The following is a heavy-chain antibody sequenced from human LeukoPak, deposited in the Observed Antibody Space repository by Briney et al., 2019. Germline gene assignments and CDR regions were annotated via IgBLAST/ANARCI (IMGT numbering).Heavy chain of an antibody. D-gene: IGHD3-10*01. V-gene: IGHV3-7*01. J-gene: IGHJ4*02. CDR3: ARVFEDFSFRREFFDY. CDR1: GFTFSSYW. Sequence: GGSLRLSCAASGFTFSSYWMSWVRQAPGKGLEWVANIKQDGSEKYYVDSVKGRFTISRDNAKSTLYLQMNSLRAEDTAVYYCARVFEDFSFRREFFDYWGQGTLATVSS. CDR2: IKQDGSEK.